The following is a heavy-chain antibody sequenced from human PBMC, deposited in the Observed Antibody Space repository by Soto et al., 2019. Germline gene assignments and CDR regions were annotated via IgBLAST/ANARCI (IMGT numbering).Heavy chain of an antibody. Sequence: GGSLRLSCAASGFTFSSYGMHWVRQAPGKGLEWVAVIWYDGSNKYYADSVKGRFTISRDNSKNTLYLQMNSLRAEDTAVYYCARACGGGDCYDYWGQGTLVTVSS. J-gene: IGHJ4*02. CDR2: IWYDGSNK. CDR3: ARACGGGDCYDY. V-gene: IGHV3-33*01. CDR1: GFTFSSYG. D-gene: IGHD2-21*01.